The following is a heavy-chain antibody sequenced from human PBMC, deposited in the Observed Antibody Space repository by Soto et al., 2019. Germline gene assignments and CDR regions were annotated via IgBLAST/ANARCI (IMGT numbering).Heavy chain of an antibody. D-gene: IGHD3-9*01. CDR3: ATVATYYDILTGYYTPHFDY. CDR2: IYYSGST. Sequence: SETLSLTCTVSGGSISSSSYYWCWIRQPPGKGLEWIGSIYYSGSTYYNPSLKSRVTISVDTSKNQFSLKLSSVTAADTAVYYCATVATYYDILTGYYTPHFDYWGQGTLVTVSS. CDR1: GGSISSSSYY. J-gene: IGHJ4*02. V-gene: IGHV4-39*01.